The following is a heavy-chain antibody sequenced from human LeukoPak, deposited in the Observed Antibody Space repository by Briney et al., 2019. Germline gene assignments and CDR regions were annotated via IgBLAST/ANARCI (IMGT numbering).Heavy chain of an antibody. CDR3: ARDPDSRPTRYNWFDP. D-gene: IGHD3-22*01. Sequence: GGSLRLSCAAYGFTFSSYSMNWVRQAPGKGLEWVSCISSSSGDIDYADSVKGRFTISRDNAKKSLYLQMNNLRAEDTAVYYCARDPDSRPTRYNWFDPWGQGTLVTVSS. V-gene: IGHV3-21*01. J-gene: IGHJ5*02. CDR1: GFTFSSYS. CDR2: ISSSSGDI.